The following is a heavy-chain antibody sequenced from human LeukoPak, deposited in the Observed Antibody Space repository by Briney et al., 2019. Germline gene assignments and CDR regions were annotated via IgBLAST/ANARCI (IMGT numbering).Heavy chain of an antibody. V-gene: IGHV3-23*01. J-gene: IGHJ3*02. CDR2: ISGSGGST. CDR3: AKMPYYYGSGSVVAFDI. D-gene: IGHD3-10*01. CDR1: GFTFSSYA. Sequence: GGSLRLSCAASGFTFSSYAMSWVRQAQGRGLKWVSAISGSGGSTYYADYVKGRFTISRDNSKNTLYLQMNSLRAEDTAVYYCAKMPYYYGSGSVVAFDIWGQGTMVTVSS.